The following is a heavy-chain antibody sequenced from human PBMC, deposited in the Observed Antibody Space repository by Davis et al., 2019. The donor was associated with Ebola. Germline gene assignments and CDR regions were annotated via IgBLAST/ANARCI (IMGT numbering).Heavy chain of an antibody. J-gene: IGHJ4*02. CDR3: ASSSGY. D-gene: IGHD6-6*01. CDR2: INWNGGST. Sequence: PGGPLRSSCAALGSTFADNGLSWVRQAPGKGLEWVSGINWNGGSTGYADSVKGRFTISRDNAKNSLYLQMNSLRAEDTALYHCASSSGYWGQGTLVTVSS. CDR1: GSTFADNG. V-gene: IGHV3-20*01.